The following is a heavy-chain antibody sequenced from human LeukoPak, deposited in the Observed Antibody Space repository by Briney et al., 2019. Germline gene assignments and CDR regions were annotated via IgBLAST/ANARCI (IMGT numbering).Heavy chain of an antibody. V-gene: IGHV1-2*02. Sequence: GASVKVSCKASGYTFTGYYMHWVRQAPGQGLEWMGWINPNSGGTNYAQKFQGRVTMTRDTSTSTVYMELSSLRSEDTAVYYCARDRSTTVTTPLDYWGQGTLVTVSS. CDR2: INPNSGGT. D-gene: IGHD4-17*01. CDR3: ARDRSTTVTTPLDY. CDR1: GYTFTGYY. J-gene: IGHJ4*02.